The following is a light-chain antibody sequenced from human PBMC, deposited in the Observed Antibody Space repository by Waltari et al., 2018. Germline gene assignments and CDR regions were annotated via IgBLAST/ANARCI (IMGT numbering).Light chain of an antibody. CDR2: GAS. CDR1: QSVSSSF. Sequence: IVLTQSPATLPLSPGERATLSCRASQSVSSSFLAWYQQKPGQAPRLLIYGASSRAPCIPDRFSGSWSGTDCTLTISRLEPEDFAVYDCQQYGSSLFTFGGGTKVEIK. V-gene: IGKV3-20*01. J-gene: IGKJ4*01. CDR3: QQYGSSLFT.